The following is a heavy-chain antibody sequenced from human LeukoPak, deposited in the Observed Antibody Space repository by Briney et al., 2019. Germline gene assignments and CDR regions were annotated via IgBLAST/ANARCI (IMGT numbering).Heavy chain of an antibody. CDR2: IRYDGSNK. Sequence: PGGSLRLSCAASGFTFSSYGMHWVRQAPGKGLEWVAFIRYDGSNKYYADSVKGRFTIPRDNSKNTLYLQMNSLRAEDTAVYYCARAGNYYYYYMDVWGKGTTVTVSS. CDR1: GFTFSSYG. CDR3: ARAGNYYYYYMDV. J-gene: IGHJ6*03. V-gene: IGHV3-30*02.